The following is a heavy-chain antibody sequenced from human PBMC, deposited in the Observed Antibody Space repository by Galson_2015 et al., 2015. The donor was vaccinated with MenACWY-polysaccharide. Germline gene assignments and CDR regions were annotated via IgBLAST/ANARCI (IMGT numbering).Heavy chain of an antibody. CDR1: GYTFTGFY. J-gene: IGHJ4*02. V-gene: IGHV1-2*06. D-gene: IGHD5-18*01. Sequence: SVKVPCKASGYTFTGFYIHWVRQAPGQGLEWMGRIHPNNGGTNYAQKFQGRVSMTRDTSISTAYMELSRLRSDDTSLYYCVRDGHNYDFDYWGQGSLVTVPS. CDR2: IHPNNGGT. CDR3: VRDGHNYDFDY.